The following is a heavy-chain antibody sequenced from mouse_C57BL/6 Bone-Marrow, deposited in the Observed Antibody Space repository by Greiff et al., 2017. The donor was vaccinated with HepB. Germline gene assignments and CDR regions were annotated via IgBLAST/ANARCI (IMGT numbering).Heavy chain of an antibody. D-gene: IGHD1-1*01. J-gene: IGHJ1*03. CDR3: AVYYGSSYPCWYFDV. Sequence: EVQLQESEGGLVQPGSSMKLSCTASGFTFSDYYMAWVRQVPEKGLEWVANINYDGSSTYYLDSLKSRFIISRDNAKNILYLQMSSLKSEDTATYYCAVYYGSSYPCWYFDVWGTGTTVTVSS. CDR2: INYDGSST. CDR1: GFTFSDYY. V-gene: IGHV5-16*01.